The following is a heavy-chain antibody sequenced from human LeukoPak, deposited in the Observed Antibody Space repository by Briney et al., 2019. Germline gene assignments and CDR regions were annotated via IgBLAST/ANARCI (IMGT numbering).Heavy chain of an antibody. CDR2: FDPEDGET. CDR3: ARGDYYGSPKVVAA. V-gene: IGHV1-24*01. CDR1: GYTLTELS. J-gene: IGHJ5*02. Sequence: SVKVSCKVSGYTLTELSMHWVRQAPGKGLEWMGGFDPEDGETIYAQKFQGRVTMTEDTSTDTAYMELSSLRSEDTAVYYCARGDYYGSPKVVAAWGQGTLVTVSS. D-gene: IGHD3-10*01.